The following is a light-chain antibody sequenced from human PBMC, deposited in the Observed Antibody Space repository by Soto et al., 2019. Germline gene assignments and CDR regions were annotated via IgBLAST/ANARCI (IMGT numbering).Light chain of an antibody. CDR2: AAS. CDR3: LQHNSYPLT. J-gene: IGKJ3*01. V-gene: IGKV1-17*01. Sequence: DIQMTQSPSSLSASVGDRVTITCRASQSISSYLNWYQQKPGKAPKLLIYAASSLQSGVPSRFSGSGSGTGFTLTISSLQPEDFATYYCLQHNSYPLTFGPGTKVDIK. CDR1: QSISSY.